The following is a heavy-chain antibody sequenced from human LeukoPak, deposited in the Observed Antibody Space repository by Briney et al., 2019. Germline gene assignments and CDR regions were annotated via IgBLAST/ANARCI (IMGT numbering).Heavy chain of an antibody. D-gene: IGHD3-9*01. J-gene: IGHJ4*02. Sequence: ASVKVSCKASGYTFTSYGISWVRQAPGQGLEWMGWISAYNGNTNYAQKLKGRVTMTTDTSTSTAYMELRSLRSDDTAVYYCAREGLRYFDWLGTDYWGQGTLVTVSS. CDR2: ISAYNGNT. V-gene: IGHV1-18*01. CDR3: AREGLRYFDWLGTDY. CDR1: GYTFTSYG.